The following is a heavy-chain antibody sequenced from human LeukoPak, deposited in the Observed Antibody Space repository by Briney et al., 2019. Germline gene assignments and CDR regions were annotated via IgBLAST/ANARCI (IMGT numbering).Heavy chain of an antibody. Sequence: SETLSLTCAVYGGSFSGYYWSWIRQPPGKGLEWIGYIYYSGSTNYNPSLKSRVTISVDTSKNQFSLKLSSVTAADTAVYYCARENHDYGDFSFFDYWGQGTLVTVSS. CDR3: ARENHDYGDFSFFDY. CDR1: GGSFSGYY. D-gene: IGHD4-17*01. V-gene: IGHV4-59*01. CDR2: IYYSGST. J-gene: IGHJ4*02.